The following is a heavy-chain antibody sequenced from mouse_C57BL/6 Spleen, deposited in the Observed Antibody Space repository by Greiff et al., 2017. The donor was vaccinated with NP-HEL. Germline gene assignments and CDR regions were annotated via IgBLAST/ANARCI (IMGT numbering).Heavy chain of an antibody. CDR2: ISDGGSYT. V-gene: IGHV5-4*01. CDR3: ARDLPYYDYDGYYAMDY. D-gene: IGHD2-4*01. CDR1: GFTFSSYA. Sequence: EVKLMESGGGLVKPGGSLKLSCAASGFTFSSYAMSWVRQTPEKRLEWVATISDGGSYTYYPDNVKGRFTISRDNAKNNLYLQMSHLKSEDTAMYYCARDLPYYDYDGYYAMDYWGQGTSVTVSS. J-gene: IGHJ4*01.